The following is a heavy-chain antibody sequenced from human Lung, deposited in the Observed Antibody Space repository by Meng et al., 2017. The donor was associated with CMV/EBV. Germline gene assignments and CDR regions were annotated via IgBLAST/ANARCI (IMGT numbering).Heavy chain of an antibody. J-gene: IGHJ6*02. Sequence: SLTXTVSGGSISSSSYYWGWIRQPPGKGLEWIGNIFYSGSTYYSPSLKSRVTISVDTSKNQFSLKLSSVTAADTAVYYCAGRSPTIRGFKVPYYYGMGVWXQGTXVTVAS. V-gene: IGHV4-39*07. CDR1: GGSISSSSYY. D-gene: IGHD1-14*01. CDR2: IFYSGST. CDR3: AGRSPTIRGFKVPYYYGMGV.